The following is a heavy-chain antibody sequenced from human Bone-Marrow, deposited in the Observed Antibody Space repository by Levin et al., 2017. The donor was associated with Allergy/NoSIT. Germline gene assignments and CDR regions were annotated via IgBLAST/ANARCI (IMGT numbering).Heavy chain of an antibody. CDR3: ERGIFGEVLQ. D-gene: IGHD3-16*01. J-gene: IGHJ4*02. V-gene: IGHV4-59*12. CDR2: VYYSGST. Sequence: SQTLSLTCTVSGGSITSYYWSWIRQPPGGGLEWLGSVYYSGSTNYNPSLKSRVTISVDSSKKQFSLRLNSVTAADTAVYFCERGIFGEVLQWGQGTLVTVSS. CDR1: GGSITSYY.